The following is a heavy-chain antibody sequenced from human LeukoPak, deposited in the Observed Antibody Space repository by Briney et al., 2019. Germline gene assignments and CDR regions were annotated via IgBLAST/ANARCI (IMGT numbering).Heavy chain of an antibody. V-gene: IGHV3-23*01. CDR1: GFTFTSYS. CDR3: ARQVQYRSGYFPPDP. Sequence: PGGSLRLSCAASGFTFTSYSMNWVRQAPGKGLEWVSTISGGGGSTYYADSVKGRFTISRDNSKNTLYLQVNSLRAEDTAVYYCARQVQYRSGYFPPDPWGQGTLVTVSS. J-gene: IGHJ5*02. D-gene: IGHD6-19*01. CDR2: ISGGGGST.